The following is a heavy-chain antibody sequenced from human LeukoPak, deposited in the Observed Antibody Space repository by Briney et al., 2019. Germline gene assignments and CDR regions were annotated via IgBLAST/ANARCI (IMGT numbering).Heavy chain of an antibody. Sequence: PEGSLRLSCAASGFTFSSYGMHWVRQAPGKGLEWVAVIWYDGSNKYYADSVKGRFTISRDNSKNTLYLQMNSLRAEDTAVYYCARDGYDSSGYYFFFDYWGQGTLVTVSS. CDR3: ARDGYDSSGYYFFFDY. CDR1: GFTFSSYG. D-gene: IGHD3-22*01. J-gene: IGHJ4*02. CDR2: IWYDGSNK. V-gene: IGHV3-33*01.